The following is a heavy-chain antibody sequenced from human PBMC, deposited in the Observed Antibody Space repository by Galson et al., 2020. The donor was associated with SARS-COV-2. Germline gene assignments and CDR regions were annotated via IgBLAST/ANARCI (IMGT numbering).Heavy chain of an antibody. V-gene: IGHV3-49*03. CDR1: GFTFGDYA. Sequence: GGSLRLSCTASGFTFGDYAMSWFRQAPGKGLEWVGFIRSKAYGGTTEYAASVKGRFTISRDNSKSIAYLQMNSLKTEATAVYYCTRDIGGYGDYWFDPWGQGTLVTVSS. CDR3: TRDIGGYGDYWFDP. J-gene: IGHJ5*02. D-gene: IGHD4-17*01. CDR2: IRSKAYGGTT.